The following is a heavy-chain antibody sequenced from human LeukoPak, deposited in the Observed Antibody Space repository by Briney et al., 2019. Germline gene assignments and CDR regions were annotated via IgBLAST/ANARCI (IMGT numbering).Heavy chain of an antibody. CDR3: ARDPPGIAASVSGG. CDR1: GFTASNNY. CDR2: IYSGGST. J-gene: IGHJ4*02. Sequence: VGSLRLSCTASGFTASNNYMNCVPQAPGKGLEWVSLIYSGGSTHYADSVKGRFTLSRDNSKNTLYLQMNSLRVEDTAVYSCARDPPGIAASVSGGWGQGTLVTVSS. D-gene: IGHD6-13*01. V-gene: IGHV3-53*01.